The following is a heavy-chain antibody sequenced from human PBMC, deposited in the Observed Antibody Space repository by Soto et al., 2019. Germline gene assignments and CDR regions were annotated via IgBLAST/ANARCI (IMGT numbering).Heavy chain of an antibody. J-gene: IGHJ4*02. Sequence: SETLSLTCTVSGGSISSSSYYWGWIRQPPGKGLEWIGSIYYSGSTYYNPSLKSRVTISVDTSKNQFSLKLSSVTAADTAVYYCARQAVAPRSSGWYPQFDYRGQRTLVTGSS. CDR2: IYYSGST. CDR3: ARQAVAPRSSGWYPQFDY. CDR1: GGSISSSSYY. D-gene: IGHD6-19*01. V-gene: IGHV4-39*01.